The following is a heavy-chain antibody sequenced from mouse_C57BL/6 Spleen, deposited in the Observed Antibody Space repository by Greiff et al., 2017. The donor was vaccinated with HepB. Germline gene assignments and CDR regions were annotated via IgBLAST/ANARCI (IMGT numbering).Heavy chain of an antibody. CDR1: GYTFTDYY. CDR3: ARGGYDGGAHYFDY. V-gene: IGHV1-26*01. J-gene: IGHJ2*01. D-gene: IGHD2-2*01. Sequence: VQLQQSGPELVKPGASVKISCKASGYTFTDYYMNWVKQSHGKSLEWIGDINPNNGGTSYNQKFKGKATLTVDKSSSTAYMELRSLTSEDSAVYYCARGGYDGGAHYFDYWGQGTTLTVSS. CDR2: INPNNGGT.